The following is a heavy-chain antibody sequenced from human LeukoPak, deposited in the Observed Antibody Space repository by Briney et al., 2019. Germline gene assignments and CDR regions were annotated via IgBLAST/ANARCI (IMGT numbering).Heavy chain of an antibody. CDR2: INPSGGST. CDR3: ARADCSGGSCYSYYYYMDV. CDR1: GYTFTSYY. V-gene: IGHV1-46*01. D-gene: IGHD2-15*01. J-gene: IGHJ6*03. Sequence: GASVKVSCKASGYTFTSYYMHWVRQAPGQGLEWMGIINPSGGSTSYAQKFQGRVTMTRDMSTSTVYMELSSLRSEDTAVYYCARADCSGGSCYSYYYYMDVWGKGTTVTVSS.